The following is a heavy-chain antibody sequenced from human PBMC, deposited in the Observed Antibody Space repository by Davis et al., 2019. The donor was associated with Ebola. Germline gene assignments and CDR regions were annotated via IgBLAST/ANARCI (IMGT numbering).Heavy chain of an antibody. V-gene: IGHV3-30-3*01. CDR2: ISYDGSNK. Sequence: GGSLRLSCAASGFTFSSYWMSWVRQAPGKGLEWVAVISYDGSNKYYADSVKGRFTISRDNSKNTLYLQMNSLRAEDTAVYYCARGSYQLLRLYYYGMDVWGQGTTVTVSS. CDR3: ARGSYQLLRLYYYGMDV. D-gene: IGHD2-2*01. CDR1: GFTFSSYW. J-gene: IGHJ6*02.